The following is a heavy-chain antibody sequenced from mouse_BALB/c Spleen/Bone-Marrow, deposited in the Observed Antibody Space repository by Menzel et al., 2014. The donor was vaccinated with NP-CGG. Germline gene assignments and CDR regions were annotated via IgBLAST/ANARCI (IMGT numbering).Heavy chain of an antibody. V-gene: IGHV5-4*02. D-gene: IGHD2-1*01. Sequence: EVKLMESGGGLVKPGGSLKLSCAASGFTFSDYYMYWARQTPEKRLEWVATISDGGSYTYYPDSVKGRFTISRDNAKNNLYLQMSSLKSEDTAMYYCARYGNYPMDYWGQGTSVTVSS. CDR2: ISDGGSYT. CDR1: GFTFSDYY. J-gene: IGHJ4*01. CDR3: ARYGNYPMDY.